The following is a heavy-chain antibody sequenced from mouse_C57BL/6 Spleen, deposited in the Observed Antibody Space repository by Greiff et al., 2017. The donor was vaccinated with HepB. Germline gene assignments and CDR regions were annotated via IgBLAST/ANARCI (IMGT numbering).Heavy chain of an antibody. Sequence: EVQLQQSGPELVKPGASVKISWKASGYSFTDYNMNWVKQSNGTSLEWIGVINPNYGTTSYNQKFKGKATLTVDQSSSTAYMQLNSLTSEDSAVYYCAREDYYGSSYYFDYWGQGTTLTVSS. J-gene: IGHJ2*01. CDR1: GYSFTDYN. V-gene: IGHV1-39*01. CDR2: INPNYGTT. D-gene: IGHD1-1*01. CDR3: AREDYYGSSYYFDY.